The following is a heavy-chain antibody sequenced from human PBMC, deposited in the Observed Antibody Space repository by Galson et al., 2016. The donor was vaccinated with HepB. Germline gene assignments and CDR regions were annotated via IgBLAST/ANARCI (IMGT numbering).Heavy chain of an antibody. V-gene: IGHV3-30-3*01. CDR2: ISFDGSHK. D-gene: IGHD6-19*01. J-gene: IGHJ4*02. Sequence: SLRLSCAASGFTFSDSAMHWVRQAPGKGLEWVALISFDGSHKFYADSVKGRFTISRDNSKNTLYLQMNSLKGADTAVFYCARQDGSGWSTGPDYWGQGTLVTVSS. CDR1: GFTFSDSA. CDR3: ARQDGSGWSTGPDY.